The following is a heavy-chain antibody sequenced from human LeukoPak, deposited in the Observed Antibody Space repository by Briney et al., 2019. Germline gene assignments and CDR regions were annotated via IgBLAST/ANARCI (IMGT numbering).Heavy chain of an antibody. CDR2: ISTTTSSI. V-gene: IGHV3-11*01. Sequence: GGSLRLSCAASGFTFSDYYLSWIRQAPGKGLEWVSYISTTTSSIYYADSVKGRFTISRDNAKNSLYLQMNSLRAEDTAVYYCAKEAIVGATAYYFDHWGQGTLVTVSS. J-gene: IGHJ4*02. CDR3: AKEAIVGATAYYFDH. CDR1: GFTFSDYY. D-gene: IGHD1-26*01.